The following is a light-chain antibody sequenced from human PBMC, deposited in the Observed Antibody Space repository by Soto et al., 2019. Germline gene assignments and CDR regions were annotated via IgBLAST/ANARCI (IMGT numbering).Light chain of an antibody. CDR1: SSNIGAGYD. CDR2: SNS. Sequence: QSVLTQPPSVSGAPGQRVTISCTGSSSNIGAGYDVHWYQQLPGTAPKLLIYSNSNRPSGVPDRFSGSKSGTSASLAITRLRAEDEADYYCQSYDSSLSGWVFGGGTKLTVL. V-gene: IGLV1-40*01. J-gene: IGLJ3*02. CDR3: QSYDSSLSGWV.